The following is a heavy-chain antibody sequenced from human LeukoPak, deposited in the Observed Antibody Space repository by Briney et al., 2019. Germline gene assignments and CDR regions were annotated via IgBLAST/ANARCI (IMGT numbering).Heavy chain of an antibody. CDR2: IYYSGST. J-gene: IGHJ3*02. CDR3: ARRLGSSSSFAFDI. Sequence: SETLSLTCTVSGGSISSYYWSWIRQPPGKGLEWIGSIYYSGSTYYNPSLKSRVTISVDTSKNQFSLKLSSVTAADTAVYYCARRLGSSSSFAFDIWGQGTMVTVSS. V-gene: IGHV4-59*05. D-gene: IGHD6-6*01. CDR1: GGSISSYY.